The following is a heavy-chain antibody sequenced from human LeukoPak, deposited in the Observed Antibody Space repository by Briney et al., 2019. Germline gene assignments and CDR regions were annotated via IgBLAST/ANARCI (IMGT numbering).Heavy chain of an antibody. CDR2: IYHSGST. CDR1: GYSISSGYY. Sequence: SETLSLTCAVSGYSISSGYYWGWIRQPPGKGLEWIGSIYHSGSTYYNPSLTSRVTISVDTSKNQFSLKLSSVTAADTAVYYCARGRQQLVLSWFDPWGQGTLVTVSS. J-gene: IGHJ5*02. CDR3: ARGRQQLVLSWFDP. D-gene: IGHD6-13*01. V-gene: IGHV4-38-2*01.